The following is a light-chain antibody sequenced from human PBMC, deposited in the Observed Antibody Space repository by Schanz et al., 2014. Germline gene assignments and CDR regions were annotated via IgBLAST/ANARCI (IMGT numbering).Light chain of an antibody. CDR1: QGINRW. CDR3: QQGNGFPRA. V-gene: IGKV1-12*01. Sequence: DFQITQSPPSVSATVGGRVTITCRANQGINRWLAWYQHKPGKAPKLLIFAASTLQKGVPSRFSGSGSVTEFTLTITGLQAEDSATYYCQQGNGFPRAFGPGT. J-gene: IGKJ3*01. CDR2: AAS.